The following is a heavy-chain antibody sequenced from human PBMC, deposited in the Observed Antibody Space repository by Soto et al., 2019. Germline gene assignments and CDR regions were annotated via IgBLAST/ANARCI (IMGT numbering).Heavy chain of an antibody. V-gene: IGHV1-3*01. CDR2: INAGNGNT. CDR1: GYTFTSYA. D-gene: IGHD2-15*01. Sequence: ASVKVSGKASGYTFTSYAMHWVRQAPGQRLEWMGWINAGNGNTKYSQKFQGRVTITRDTSASTGYRELSSLRSEDTAVYYWARAPSGTPPDYLDYWGQGTLVTVS. J-gene: IGHJ4*02. CDR3: ARAPSGTPPDYLDY.